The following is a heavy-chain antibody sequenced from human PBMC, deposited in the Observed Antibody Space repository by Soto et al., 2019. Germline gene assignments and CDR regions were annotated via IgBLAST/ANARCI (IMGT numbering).Heavy chain of an antibody. CDR1: GGSISTYY. CDR2: ISYSGST. Sequence: SETLSLTCTVSGGSISTYYWTWVRQAPGKGLEWIEYISYSGSTNYNPSLKSRLIILLNTSKKQFSLKLSSVTAADTAVYYCARGTRATQYYNYFYGMDVWGQGTTVTVSS. V-gene: IGHV4-59*01. J-gene: IGHJ6*02. CDR3: ARGTRATQYYNYFYGMDV.